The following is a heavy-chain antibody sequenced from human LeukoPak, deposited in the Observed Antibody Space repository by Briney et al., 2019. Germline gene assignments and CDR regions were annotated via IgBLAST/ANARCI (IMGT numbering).Heavy chain of an antibody. J-gene: IGHJ6*02. Sequence: SETLSLTCTVSGGSISNYYWSWIRQPPGKGLEWIGYIYYSGSTNYNPSLKSRVTISVDTSKNQFSLKLSSVTAADTAVYYCARVGGTNNYYYGMDVWGQGTTVTVSS. CDR2: IYYSGST. D-gene: IGHD1-26*01. CDR1: GGSISNYY. V-gene: IGHV4-59*01. CDR3: ARVGGTNNYYYGMDV.